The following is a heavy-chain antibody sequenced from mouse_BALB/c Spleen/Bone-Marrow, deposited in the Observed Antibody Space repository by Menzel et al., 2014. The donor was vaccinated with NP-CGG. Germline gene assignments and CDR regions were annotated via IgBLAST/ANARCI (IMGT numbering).Heavy chain of an antibody. V-gene: IGHV3-8*02. Sequence: EVKLMESGPSLVKPSQTLSLTCSATGDSITSGYWNWIRKFPGNKLEYMGYISYSGSTYYNPSLKSRISITRDTSKNQYYLQLNAVATEDAAPYYCAGSWDYWGQGTTLTVSS. CDR2: ISYSGST. J-gene: IGHJ2*01. CDR3: AGSWDY. CDR1: GDSITSGY.